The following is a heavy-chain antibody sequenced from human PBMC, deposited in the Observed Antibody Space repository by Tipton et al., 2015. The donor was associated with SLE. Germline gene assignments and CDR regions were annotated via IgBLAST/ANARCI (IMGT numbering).Heavy chain of an antibody. D-gene: IGHD4-17*01. Sequence: TLSLTCFVSGGSIGSRPYYWSWIRQPPGKGLEWIGSVSHGGSTYYNPSLKSRVTMSVDTSKNHLSLNLSSVTAADTAVYYCARPPRGHGDYDNWGQGTQVTVSS. CDR1: GGSIGSRPYY. V-gene: IGHV4-39*02. CDR2: VSHGGST. J-gene: IGHJ4*02. CDR3: ARPPRGHGDYDN.